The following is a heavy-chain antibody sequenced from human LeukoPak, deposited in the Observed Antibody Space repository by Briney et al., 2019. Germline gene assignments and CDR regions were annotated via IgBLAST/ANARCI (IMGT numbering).Heavy chain of an antibody. Sequence: SETLSLTCTVSGGSISSYYWSWIRQPPGKGLEWIGYIYYSGSTNYNPSLKSRVTISVDTSKNQFSLKLSSVTAAGTAVYYCAREDSSGYYAYWGQGTLVTVSS. CDR1: GGSISSYY. CDR2: IYYSGST. CDR3: AREDSSGYYAY. V-gene: IGHV4-59*01. D-gene: IGHD3-22*01. J-gene: IGHJ4*02.